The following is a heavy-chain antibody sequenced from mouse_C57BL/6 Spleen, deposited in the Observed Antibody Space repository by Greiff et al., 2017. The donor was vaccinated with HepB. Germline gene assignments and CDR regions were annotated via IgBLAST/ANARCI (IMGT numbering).Heavy chain of an antibody. J-gene: IGHJ1*03. CDR2: INPSNGGT. CDR3: ARGNDGYLHWYFDV. CDR1: GYTFTSYW. D-gene: IGHD2-3*01. Sequence: VQLQQPGTELVKPGASVKLSCKASGYTFTSYWMHWVKQRPGQGLEWIGNINPSNGGTNYNEKFKSKATLTVDKSSGTAYMQLSSLTSEDSAVYYCARGNDGYLHWYFDVWGTGTTVTVSS. V-gene: IGHV1-53*01.